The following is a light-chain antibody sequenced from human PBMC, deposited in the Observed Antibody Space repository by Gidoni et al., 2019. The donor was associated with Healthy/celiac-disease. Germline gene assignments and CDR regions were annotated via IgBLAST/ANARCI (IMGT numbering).Light chain of an antibody. J-gene: IGKJ1*01. CDR3: QQRSNWPPS. CDR1: QSVSSY. V-gene: IGKV3-11*01. CDR2: DAS. Sequence: EIVLTQSPATLPLSPEERAPLSCRASQSVSSYLAWYQQKPGQAPRLLIYDASNRATCIPARFSGSGSGTDFTLTISSLEPEDFAVYYCQQRSNWPPSFGQGTKVEIK.